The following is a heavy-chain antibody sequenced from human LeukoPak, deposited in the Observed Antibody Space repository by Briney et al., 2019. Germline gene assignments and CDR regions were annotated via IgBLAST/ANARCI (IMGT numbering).Heavy chain of an antibody. CDR2: ISGSGGST. V-gene: IGHV3-23*01. Sequence: GGSLRLSCAASGLTFSSYAMSWVRQAPGKGLEWVSAISGSGGSTYYADSVKGRFTISRDNSKNTLYLQMNSLRAEDTAVYYCAKGGSGWSGYFDYWGQGTLVTVSS. D-gene: IGHD6-19*01. CDR1: GLTFSSYA. CDR3: AKGGSGWSGYFDY. J-gene: IGHJ4*02.